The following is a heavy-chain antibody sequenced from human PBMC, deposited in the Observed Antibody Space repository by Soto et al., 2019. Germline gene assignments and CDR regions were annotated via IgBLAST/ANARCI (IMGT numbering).Heavy chain of an antibody. V-gene: IGHV4-59*08. D-gene: IGHD3-16*01. Sequence: QVQLQESGPGLVKPSETLSLTCTVSGASINDYCWSWIRQSPGKRLEWIGFIYNSVSTRYNPSLESRATTSVDSSKSQISLNLNSVSAADTDVYYCAANLWQRAMHVWGQGTTVAVSS. J-gene: IGHJ6*02. CDR3: AANLWQRAMHV. CDR1: GASINDYC. CDR2: IYNSVST.